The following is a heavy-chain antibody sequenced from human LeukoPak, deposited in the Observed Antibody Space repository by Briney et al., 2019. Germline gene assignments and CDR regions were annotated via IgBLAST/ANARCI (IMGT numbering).Heavy chain of an antibody. CDR3: ASLRDKRGSWYSYYYNYGMDV. CDR1: GGSISSFF. Sequence: SETLSLTCTVSGGSISSFFWSWIRQPPGKGLDCIGYIYYTGSAKYNPSLKSRVTISVDTSKNQFSLKLYSVTAADTAVYYCASLRDKRGSWYSYYYNYGMDVWGQGTTVTVSS. V-gene: IGHV4-59*01. CDR2: IYYTGSA. D-gene: IGHD6-13*01. J-gene: IGHJ6*02.